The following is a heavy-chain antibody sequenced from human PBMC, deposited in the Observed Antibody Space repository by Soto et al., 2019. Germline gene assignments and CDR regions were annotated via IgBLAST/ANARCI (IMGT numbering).Heavy chain of an antibody. J-gene: IGHJ4*02. Sequence: PGGSLRLSCAASGFSLTNYVMNWVRQAPGKGLEWISSIGGSSSTIFHADSVKGRFTISRDNAKNSLYLQMNSLRAEDTAVYYCARARDSSGIDYWGQGTLVTVSS. CDR2: IGGSSSTI. D-gene: IGHD3-22*01. CDR1: GFSLTNYV. V-gene: IGHV3-48*04. CDR3: ARARDSSGIDY.